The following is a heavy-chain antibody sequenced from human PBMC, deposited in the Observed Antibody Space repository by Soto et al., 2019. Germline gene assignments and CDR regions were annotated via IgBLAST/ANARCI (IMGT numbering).Heavy chain of an antibody. J-gene: IGHJ6*02. CDR2: INPSGGST. CDR3: ARDPFCGNSRGDYYHGMDV. CDR1: GYIFTSYY. D-gene: IGHD2-21*02. V-gene: IGHV1-46*01. Sequence: QVQLVQSGAEVKKPGASVKISCKASGYIFTSYYMHWVRQAPGQGLEWMGRINPSGGSTSYEHKFQGRVTMTRDTSTSTVYMELNSLRSEDTAVYYCARDPFCGNSRGDYYHGMDVWGQGTTVTVSS.